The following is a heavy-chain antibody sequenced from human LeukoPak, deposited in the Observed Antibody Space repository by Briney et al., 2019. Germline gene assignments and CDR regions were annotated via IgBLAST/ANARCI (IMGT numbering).Heavy chain of an antibody. CDR2: INDGGST. J-gene: IGHJ5*02. V-gene: IGHV4-34*01. CDR3: AKNNWFDT. CDR1: VGSFSGHY. Sequence: SETLSLTCAVSVGSFSGHYWSWIRQPPGRGRAGMGEINDGGSTKYNPSLQSRVTLSADTSKNQSSLKMSSVNAADTAVYYCAKNNWFDTWGQGKLVTVSS.